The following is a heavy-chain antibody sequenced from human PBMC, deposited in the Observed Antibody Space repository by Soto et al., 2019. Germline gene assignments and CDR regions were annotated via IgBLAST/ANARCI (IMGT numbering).Heavy chain of an antibody. Sequence: PSQTLSLTCAISWDSVSSNSAACNWIRQSPSRGLEWLGRTYYRSKWYNDYAVSVKSRITINPDTSKNQFSLQLNSVTPEDTAVYYCARDRSAVAGSDDAFDIWGQGTMVTVSS. CDR1: WDSVSSNSAA. CDR3: ARDRSAVAGSDDAFDI. J-gene: IGHJ3*02. D-gene: IGHD6-19*01. V-gene: IGHV6-1*01. CDR2: TYYRSKWYN.